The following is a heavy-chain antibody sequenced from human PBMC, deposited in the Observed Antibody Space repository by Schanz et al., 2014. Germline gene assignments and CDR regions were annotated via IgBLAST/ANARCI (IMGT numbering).Heavy chain of an antibody. J-gene: IGHJ3*02. Sequence: QVQVIQSGPEVKKPGASVKVSCKASGYTFTNHYLHWVRQAPGQGLEWMGRISPSSGGTNYAQNFQGRVTMTKDTSINTVYMDLSSLRSDDTAVYYCARDIQYHYDTSGPVGAFDIWGQGTVVTVSS. CDR1: GYTFTNHY. CDR3: ARDIQYHYDTSGPVGAFDI. CDR2: ISPSSGGT. V-gene: IGHV1-2*06. D-gene: IGHD3-22*01.